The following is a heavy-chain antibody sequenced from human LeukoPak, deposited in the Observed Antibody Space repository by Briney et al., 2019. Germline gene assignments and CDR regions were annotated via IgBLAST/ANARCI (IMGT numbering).Heavy chain of an antibody. V-gene: IGHV1-69*01. CDR2: IIPIFGTA. J-gene: IGHJ4*02. Sequence: GASVKVSCKASGGTFSSYAISWVRQAPGQGLEWMGGIIPIFGTANYAQKFQGRVTITADESTSTAYMELSSLRAEDTAVYYCAGEGYGDHDGDYWGQGTLVTVSS. D-gene: IGHD4-17*01. CDR3: AGEGYGDHDGDY. CDR1: GGTFSSYA.